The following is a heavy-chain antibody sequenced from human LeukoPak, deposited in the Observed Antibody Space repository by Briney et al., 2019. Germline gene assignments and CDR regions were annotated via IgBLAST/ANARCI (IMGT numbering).Heavy chain of an antibody. V-gene: IGHV3-53*01. Sequence: GGSLRLSCAASGFIVSNNYMHWVRQSPGKGVEWVSIVYSGGNTYYADSVKGRFTISRDNSNNAVYLQMNSLRAEDTGVYYCARTLAGTGNYFDYWGRGTLVTVSS. CDR1: GFIVSNNY. D-gene: IGHD6-19*01. CDR2: VYSGGNT. CDR3: ARTLAGTGNYFDY. J-gene: IGHJ4*02.